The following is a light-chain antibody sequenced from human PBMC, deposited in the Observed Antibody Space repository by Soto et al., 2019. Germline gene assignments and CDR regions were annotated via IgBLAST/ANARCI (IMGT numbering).Light chain of an antibody. CDR1: QSISNY. CDR2: AAS. Sequence: DIQMTQSPSSLSASVGDRVTVTCRASQSISNYLNWYQQKPGTAPKLLIHAASSLQSGVPSRFSGSGSGTDFTFTISSLQSEDFATYYCQQSYSTPITFGQGTRLENK. V-gene: IGKV1-39*01. CDR3: QQSYSTPIT. J-gene: IGKJ5*01.